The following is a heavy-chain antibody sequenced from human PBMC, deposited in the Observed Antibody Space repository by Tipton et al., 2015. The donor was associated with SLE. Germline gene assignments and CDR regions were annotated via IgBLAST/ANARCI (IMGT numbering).Heavy chain of an antibody. V-gene: IGHV4-59*12. CDR3: ARRGYPPVS. D-gene: IGHD6-13*01. CDR1: GFTFSSYA. Sequence: LRLSCAASGFTFSSYAMSWVRQAPGKGLEWIGSIYYSGSTDYNPSLKSRVTMPMDTSKNQFSLKLSSVTAADTAVYYCARRGYPPVSWGQGTLVTVSS. J-gene: IGHJ5*02. CDR2: IYYSGST.